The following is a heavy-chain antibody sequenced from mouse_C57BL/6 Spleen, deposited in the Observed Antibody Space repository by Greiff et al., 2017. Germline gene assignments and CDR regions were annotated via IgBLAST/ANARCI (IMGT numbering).Heavy chain of an antibody. V-gene: IGHV1-81*01. CDR2: IYPRSGNT. D-gene: IGHD2-1*01. CDR3: ARLGGNYEDYYAMDY. Sequence: VQLQQSGAELARPGASVKLSCKASGYTFTSYGISWVKQRTGQGLEWIGEIYPRSGNTYYNEKFKGKATLTADKSSSTAYMELRSLTSEDSAVYFCARLGGNYEDYYAMDYWGQGTSVTAAS. J-gene: IGHJ4*01. CDR1: GYTFTSYG.